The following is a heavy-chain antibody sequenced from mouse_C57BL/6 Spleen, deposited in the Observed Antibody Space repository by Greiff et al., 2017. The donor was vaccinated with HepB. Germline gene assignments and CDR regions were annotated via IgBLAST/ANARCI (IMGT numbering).Heavy chain of an antibody. V-gene: IGHV1-50*01. CDR1: GYTFTSYW. Sequence: VQLQQPGAELVKPGASVKLSCKASGYTFTSYWMQWVKQRPGQGLEWIGEIDPSDSYTNYNQKFKGKATLTVDTSSSTAYMQLSSLTSEDSAVYYCARPYYGSSFYAMDYWGQGTSVTVSS. J-gene: IGHJ4*01. CDR2: IDPSDSYT. CDR3: ARPYYGSSFYAMDY. D-gene: IGHD1-1*01.